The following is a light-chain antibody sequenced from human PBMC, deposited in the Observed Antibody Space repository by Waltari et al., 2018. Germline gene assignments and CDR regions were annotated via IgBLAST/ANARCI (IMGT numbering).Light chain of an antibody. CDR3: QQFGSSLT. Sequence: ELVLPQSPGTLSLSSGERATLSCRASQSVSSSDLAWYKQKPGQAPRHLIYGASSRATGIPDSFSGSESGTDFTLTIIRLEPEEFAVYYFQQFGSSLTCGGGTKVELK. CDR1: QSVSSSD. J-gene: IGKJ4*01. V-gene: IGKV3-20*01. CDR2: GAS.